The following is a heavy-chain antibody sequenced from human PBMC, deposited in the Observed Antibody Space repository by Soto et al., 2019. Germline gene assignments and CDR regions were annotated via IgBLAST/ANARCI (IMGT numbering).Heavy chain of an antibody. V-gene: IGHV1-2*02. J-gene: IGHJ6*02. CDR1: GYTFTGYY. D-gene: IGHD5-12*01. Sequence: ASVKVSCKASGYTFTGYYMHWVRQAPGQGLEWMGWINPNSGGTNYAQKFQGRVTMTRDTSISTAYMELSRLRSDDTAVYYCARDLGLHGTDYYYYGMDVWGQGTTVTVSS. CDR2: INPNSGGT. CDR3: ARDLGLHGTDYYYYGMDV.